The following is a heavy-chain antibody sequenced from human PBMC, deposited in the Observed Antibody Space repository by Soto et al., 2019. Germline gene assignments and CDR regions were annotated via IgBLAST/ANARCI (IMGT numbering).Heavy chain of an antibody. V-gene: IGHV1-69*01. CDR3: ARQYSMAYFDY. J-gene: IGHJ4*02. CDR1: GTSFRNYF. D-gene: IGHD2-21*01. Sequence: QVLLFQSGAEVKKPGSSVKISCRSSGTSFRNYFIGWVRQAPGPGLAWMGDIIPMLGTPKYAQQFQGRVTITADESTSTAYLDLNSLRVEYTAICYCARQYSMAYFDYWGQGTLVSVSS. CDR2: IIPMLGTP.